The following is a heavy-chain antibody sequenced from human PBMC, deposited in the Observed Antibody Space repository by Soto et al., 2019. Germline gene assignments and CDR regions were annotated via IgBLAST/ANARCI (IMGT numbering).Heavy chain of an antibody. CDR3: ARDPSSSWYFDY. Sequence: QVQLVQSGAEVKKPGASVKVSCKASGYTFTSYYMHWVRQSPGQGLEWMGIINPSGGSTSYAQKFQGRVTMTRDTSTSTVYMELSSLRSEDTAVYYFARDPSSSWYFDYWGQGTLVTVSS. CDR2: INPSGGST. V-gene: IGHV1-46*01. CDR1: GYTFTSYY. D-gene: IGHD6-13*01. J-gene: IGHJ4*02.